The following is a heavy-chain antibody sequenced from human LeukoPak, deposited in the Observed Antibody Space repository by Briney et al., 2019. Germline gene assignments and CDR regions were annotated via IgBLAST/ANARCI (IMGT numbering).Heavy chain of an antibody. Sequence: SQTLSLTRAISGDSVSNNSGAWNWIRQSPSRGLEWLGRTYYRSEWYNDYAVSVKSRITINPDTSKTHFPRQLSSVPPGETVVFCGARAKAFLVWGERTLVTVSS. V-gene: IGHV6-1*01. D-gene: IGHD3-3*02. CDR3: ARAKAFLV. J-gene: IGHJ3*01. CDR1: GDSVSNNSGA. CDR2: TYYRSEWYN.